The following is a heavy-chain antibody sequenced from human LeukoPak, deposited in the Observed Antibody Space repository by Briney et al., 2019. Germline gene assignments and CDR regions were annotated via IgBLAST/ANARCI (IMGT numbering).Heavy chain of an antibody. CDR3: AGAARPLDWFDP. D-gene: IGHD6-6*01. J-gene: IGHJ5*02. Sequence: PSETLSLTCTVSGGSISSYYWSWIRQPPGKGLEWIGYIYTSGSTNYNPSLKSRVTISVDTSKNQFSLKLSSVTAADTAVYYCAGAARPLDWFDPWGQGTLVTVSS. CDR2: IYTSGST. CDR1: GGSISSYY. V-gene: IGHV4-4*09.